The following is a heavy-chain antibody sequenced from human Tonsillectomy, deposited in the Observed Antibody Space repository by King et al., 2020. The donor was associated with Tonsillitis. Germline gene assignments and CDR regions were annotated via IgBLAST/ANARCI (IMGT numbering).Heavy chain of an antibody. CDR2: ISYDGSNK. CDR3: ALLIYCCSVSYYEDYYGMDV. CDR1: GFTFSSYG. J-gene: IGHJ6*02. D-gene: IGHD2-2*01. V-gene: IGHV3-30*03. Sequence: VQLVESGGGVVQPGRSLRLSCAASGFTFSSYGMHWVRQAPGKGLEWVAVISYDGSNKYYADSVKGRFTVSRDNSKNTLYLQMNSLRAEDTAVYYCALLIYCCSVSYYEDYYGMDVWGQGTTVTVSS.